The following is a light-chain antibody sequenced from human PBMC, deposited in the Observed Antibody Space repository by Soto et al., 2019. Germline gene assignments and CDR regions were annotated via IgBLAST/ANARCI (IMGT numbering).Light chain of an antibody. J-gene: IGKJ5*01. CDR1: QDIRGA. V-gene: IGKV1-13*02. Sequence: AIQLTQSPSSLSASVGDRVTITCRASQDIRGASAWYQQKPGKAPKLLIFDVSTLQSGVPSRFSGSGSGTDFTLTISSLQPEDFGTYYCQQFNTYPITFGQGTRLEIK. CDR3: QQFNTYPIT. CDR2: DVS.